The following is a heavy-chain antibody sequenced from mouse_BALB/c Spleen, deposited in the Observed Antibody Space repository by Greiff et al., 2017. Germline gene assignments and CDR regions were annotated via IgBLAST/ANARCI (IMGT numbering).Heavy chain of an antibody. CDR1: GFTFSSFG. J-gene: IGHJ2*01. V-gene: IGHV5-17*02. CDR2: ISSGSSTI. D-gene: IGHD4-1*01. Sequence: DVQLVESGGGLVQPGGSRKLSCAASGFTFSSFGMHWVRQAPEKGLEWVAYISSGSSTIYYADTVKGRFTISRDNPKNTLFLQMTSLRSEDTAMYYCARGGNWFDYWGQGTTLTVSS. CDR3: ARGGNWFDY.